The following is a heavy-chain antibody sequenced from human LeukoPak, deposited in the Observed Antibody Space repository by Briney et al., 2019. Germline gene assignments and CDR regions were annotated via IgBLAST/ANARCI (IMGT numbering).Heavy chain of an antibody. J-gene: IGHJ4*02. D-gene: IGHD4-17*01. V-gene: IGHV4-39*01. CDR2: IYYSGRI. CDR1: GGSITSSNYY. CDR3: ARSVGVTKFDY. Sequence: PSETLSLTCTVSGGSITSSNYYWGWIRQPPGKGLEWIGSIYYSGRIYYNPSLNSRVTISVDTSKTQFSLRLSSVTAADTAVYYCARSVGVTKFDYWGQGTLVTVSS.